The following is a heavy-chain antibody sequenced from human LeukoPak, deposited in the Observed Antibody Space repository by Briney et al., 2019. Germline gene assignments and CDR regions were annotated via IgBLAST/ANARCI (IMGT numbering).Heavy chain of an antibody. Sequence: QPGGSLRLSCAASGFTFSSYAMSWVRQAPGKGLEWVSAISGSGGSTYYADSVKGRFTISRDNSKNTLYLQMNSLRAEDTAVYYCAKDYSSGWYGEEVYDYWGQGTLVTVSS. V-gene: IGHV3-23*01. CDR2: ISGSGGST. J-gene: IGHJ4*02. CDR1: GFTFSSYA. CDR3: AKDYSSGWYGEEVYDY. D-gene: IGHD6-19*01.